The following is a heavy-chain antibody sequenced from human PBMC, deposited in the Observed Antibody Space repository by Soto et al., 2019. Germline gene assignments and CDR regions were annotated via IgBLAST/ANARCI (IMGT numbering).Heavy chain of an antibody. CDR2: IMPVFRTP. V-gene: IGHV1-69*13. CDR1: GGTFRTAA. CDR3: ARDNDRPQLGGNYYYILDV. J-gene: IGHJ6*02. Sequence: GASVKVSCKASGGTFRTAAISWVRQAPGQGLEWLGGIMPVFRTPDYAQKFQGRVTITADESTSTAYMELSGLRSDDTAVYYCARDNDRPQLGGNYYYILDVWGQGTTVTVSS. D-gene: IGHD2-8*01.